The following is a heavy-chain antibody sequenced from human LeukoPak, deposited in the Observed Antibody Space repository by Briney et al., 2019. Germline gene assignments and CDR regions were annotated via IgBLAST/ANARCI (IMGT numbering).Heavy chain of an antibody. CDR3: ARSAYFYESSTYSVTIDH. CDR1: GFTFSNAW. Sequence: GSLRLSCAASGFTFSNAWMSWVRQAPGKGLEWLGCKYPTGGAYYNPSLKSRLAISVDWSNNQFSLTVTSVTAADTAVYYCARSAYFYESSTYSVTIDHWGRGTLVTVSS. D-gene: IGHD2/OR15-2a*01. J-gene: IGHJ4*02. CDR2: KYPTGGA. V-gene: IGHV4-4*02.